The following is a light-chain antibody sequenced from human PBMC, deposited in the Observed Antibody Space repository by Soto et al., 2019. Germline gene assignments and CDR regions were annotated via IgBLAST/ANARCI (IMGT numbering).Light chain of an antibody. CDR2: GAS. J-gene: IGKJ1*01. V-gene: IGKV3-20*01. CDR3: QQYGSSRWT. CDR1: QSVSSIY. Sequence: EIVLTQSPGTLSLSPGERATLSCRASQSVSSIYLAWYQQKPGQAPRLLIYGASSRATGIPDRFSGSGSGTDFTLTISRQEPEDLAVYYCQQYGSSRWTFGQGTKVEI.